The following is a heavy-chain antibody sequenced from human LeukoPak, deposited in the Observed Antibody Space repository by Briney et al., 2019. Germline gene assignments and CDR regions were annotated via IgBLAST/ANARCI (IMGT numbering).Heavy chain of an antibody. CDR2: IYTSGST. Sequence: SQTLSLTCTVSGGSLNDYYWSWIRQPAGKGLEWIGRIYTSGSTNYNPSLKSRVSMSLDTSKNQFSLKLSSVTAADTAVYFCATSITATRYFDYWGQGTLVTVSS. V-gene: IGHV4-4*07. J-gene: IGHJ4*02. CDR1: GGSLNDYY. D-gene: IGHD1-7*01. CDR3: ATSITATRYFDY.